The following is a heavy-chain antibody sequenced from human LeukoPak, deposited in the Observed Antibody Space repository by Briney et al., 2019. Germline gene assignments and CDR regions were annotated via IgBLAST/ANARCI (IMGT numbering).Heavy chain of an antibody. V-gene: IGHV3-7*01. CDR3: ARDLYRIVVVPHYFDY. J-gene: IGHJ4*02. Sequence: GGPLRLSCAASGFTFSSYWMSWVRQAPGKGLEWVANIKKDGSEKYYVDSVKGRFTISRDNAKNSLYLQMNSLRAEDTAVYYCARDLYRIVVVPHYFDYWGQGTLVTVSS. CDR1: GFTFSSYW. CDR2: IKKDGSEK. D-gene: IGHD3-22*01.